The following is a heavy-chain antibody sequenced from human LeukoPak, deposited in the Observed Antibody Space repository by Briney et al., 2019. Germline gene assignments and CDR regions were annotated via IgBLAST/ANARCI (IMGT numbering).Heavy chain of an antibody. J-gene: IGHJ4*02. V-gene: IGHV4-34*01. CDR1: GGSFSGYY. D-gene: IGHD3-22*01. CDR3: ARLGGDYYDSSGYYHPHYFDS. Sequence: SETLSLTCAVYGGSFSGYYWSWIRQPPGKGLEWIGEINHSGSTNYNPSLKSRVTIFVDTSKNQFSLRLRSVTAADTAVYYCARLGGDYYDSSGYYHPHYFDSWGLGTLVTVSS. CDR2: INHSGST.